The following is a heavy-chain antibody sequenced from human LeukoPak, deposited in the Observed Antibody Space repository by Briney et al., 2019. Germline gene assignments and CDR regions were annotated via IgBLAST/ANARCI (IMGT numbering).Heavy chain of an antibody. V-gene: IGHV4-38-2*02. CDR2: IHYSGST. CDR1: GYSISGAYY. J-gene: IGHJ4*02. D-gene: IGHD2-8*02. Sequence: SETLSLTCTVSGYSISGAYYWGWIRQPPGKGLEWIGHIHYSGSTYYNPSLKSRVTISLDTSKNQFSLRLSSLTVADTAVYYCARGFWSRYFDYWGQGTLVTVSS. CDR3: ARGFWSRYFDY.